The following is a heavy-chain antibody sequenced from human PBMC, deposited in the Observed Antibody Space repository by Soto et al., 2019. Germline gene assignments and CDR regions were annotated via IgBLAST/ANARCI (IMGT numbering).Heavy chain of an antibody. CDR3: AKERGGRFGTNYGMDV. J-gene: IGHJ6*02. V-gene: IGHV3-23*01. CDR2: ISGSGGST. CDR1: GFTFSSYA. D-gene: IGHD3-10*01. Sequence: GGSLRLSCAASGFTFSSYAMSWVRQAPGKGLEWVSAISGSGGSTYYADSVKGRFTISRDNSKNTLYLQMNSLRAEDTAVYYCAKERGGRFGTNYGMDVWGQGTTVTVSS.